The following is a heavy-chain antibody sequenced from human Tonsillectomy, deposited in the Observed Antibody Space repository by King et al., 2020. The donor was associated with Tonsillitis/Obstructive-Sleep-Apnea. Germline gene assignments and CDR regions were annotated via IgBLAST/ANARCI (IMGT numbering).Heavy chain of an antibody. V-gene: IGHV4-34*01. Sequence: VQLQQWGAGLLKSSETLSLTCAVYGGSFSGYYWSWIRQPPGKGLEWIGEINYSGSTNNNPSLKSRVTISLDTSKNQFSLNLISVTAADTAVYYCARDYFYHSGGYYDYWGQGTLVTVSS. CDR2: INYSGST. J-gene: IGHJ4*02. D-gene: IGHD3-22*01. CDR1: GGSFSGYY. CDR3: ARDYFYHSGGYYDY.